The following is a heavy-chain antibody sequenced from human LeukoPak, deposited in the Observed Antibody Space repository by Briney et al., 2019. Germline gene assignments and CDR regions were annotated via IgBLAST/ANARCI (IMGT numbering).Heavy chain of an antibody. J-gene: IGHJ4*02. Sequence: GGSLRLSCAASGFTFSSYEMNWVRQAPGKGLEWVSGISGSGGTTYYADSVKGRFTISRDNSKNTLYLQLNSLRAEDTAVYYCAKSGIGASIDWGQGSLVTVSS. D-gene: IGHD4/OR15-4a*01. CDR2: ISGSGGTT. CDR1: GFTFSSYE. V-gene: IGHV3-23*01. CDR3: AKSGIGASID.